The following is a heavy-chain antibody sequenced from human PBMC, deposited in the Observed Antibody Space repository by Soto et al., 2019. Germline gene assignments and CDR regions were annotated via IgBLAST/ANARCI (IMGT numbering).Heavy chain of an antibody. D-gene: IGHD4-17*01. CDR1: GGSISSSSYY. J-gene: IGHJ4*02. V-gene: IGHV4-39*01. Sequence: SETLSLTCTVSGGSISSSSYYWGWIRQPPGKGLEWIGSIYYSGSTYYNPSLKSRVTISVDTSKNQFSLKLSSVTAADTAVYYCARHPDYGDYGFDYWGQGTLVTVSS. CDR3: ARHPDYGDYGFDY. CDR2: IYYSGST.